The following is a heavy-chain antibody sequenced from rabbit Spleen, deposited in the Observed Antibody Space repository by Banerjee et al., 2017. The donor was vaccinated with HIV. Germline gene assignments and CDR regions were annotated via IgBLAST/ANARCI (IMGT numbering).Heavy chain of an antibody. D-gene: IGHD7-1*01. CDR1: GFSFSNKAV. CDR2: IDAGSGGFT. CDR3: ARRDSAVDYSLDL. V-gene: IGHV1S45*01. J-gene: IGHJ4*01. Sequence: QEQLVESGGGLVRPEGSLKLSCKASGFSFSNKAVMCWVRQAPGKGLEWIACIDAGSGGFTYFANWAKGRFTISKTSSTTVTLQMTGLTAADTATYFCARRDSAVDYSLDLWGPGTLVTVS.